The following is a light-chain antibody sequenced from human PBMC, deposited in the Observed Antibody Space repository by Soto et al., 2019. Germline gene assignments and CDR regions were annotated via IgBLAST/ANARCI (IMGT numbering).Light chain of an antibody. CDR1: TSDVGSYDL. V-gene: IGLV2-23*02. J-gene: IGLJ1*01. Sequence: QSVLTQPASVSGSPGQSITISCTGTTSDVGSYDLVSWYQQHPGKAPKIMIYEVSKRPSGDSNRFSGSKSGNTASLTISGLQAEDEADYYCCSYVGGRSPYVFGTGTQLTVL. CDR2: EVS. CDR3: CSYVGGRSPYV.